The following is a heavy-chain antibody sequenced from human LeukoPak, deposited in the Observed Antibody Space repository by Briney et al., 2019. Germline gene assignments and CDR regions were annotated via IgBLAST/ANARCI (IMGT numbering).Heavy chain of an antibody. J-gene: IGHJ5*02. CDR3: ASTADQVVGSLQFDP. CDR1: GFTFSSYS. CDR2: ISSSSSYI. V-gene: IGHV3-21*01. Sequence: GGSLRPSCAASGFTFSSYSMNWVRQAPGKGLEWVSSISSSSSYIYYADSVKGRFTISRDNAKNSLYLQMNSLRAEDTAVYYCASTADQVVGSLQFDPWGQGTLVTVSS. D-gene: IGHD2-2*01.